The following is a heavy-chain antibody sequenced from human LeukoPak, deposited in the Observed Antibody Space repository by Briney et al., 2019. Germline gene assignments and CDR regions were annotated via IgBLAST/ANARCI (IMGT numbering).Heavy chain of an antibody. V-gene: IGHV5-51*01. Sequence: GESLKISCKGSGYSFTSYWIGWVRQMPGKGLEWMGIVYPGDSDARYSPSFQGQVTIPADKSSSSAYLQWSSLQASDTAMYYCARHNDYGDYVDWFDPWGQGTLVTVSS. J-gene: IGHJ5*02. CDR3: ARHNDYGDYVDWFDP. D-gene: IGHD4-17*01. CDR1: GYSFTSYW. CDR2: VYPGDSDA.